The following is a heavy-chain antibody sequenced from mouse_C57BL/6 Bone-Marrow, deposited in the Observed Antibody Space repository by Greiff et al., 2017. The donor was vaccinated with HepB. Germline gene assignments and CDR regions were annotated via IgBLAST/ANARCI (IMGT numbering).Heavy chain of an antibody. CDR3: ARLHYGSRREYFGV. Sequence: QVQLQQPGTELVKPGASVKLSCKASGYTFTSYWMHWVKQRPGQGLEWIGNINPSNGGTNYNEKFKSKATLTVDKSSSTAYMQLSSLTSEDSAVYYCARLHYGSRREYFGVWGTGTTVTVSS. V-gene: IGHV1-53*01. D-gene: IGHD1-1*01. CDR1: GYTFTSYW. CDR2: INPSNGGT. J-gene: IGHJ1*03.